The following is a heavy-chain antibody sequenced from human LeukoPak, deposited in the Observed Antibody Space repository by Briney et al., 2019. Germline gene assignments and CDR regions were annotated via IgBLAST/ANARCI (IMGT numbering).Heavy chain of an antibody. D-gene: IGHD6-6*01. CDR2: MNPNRGNT. V-gene: IGHV1-8*03. CDR1: GYTLTRYD. Sequence: AAVKVSCKASGYTLTRYDINWLGQATAQRLEGMGGMNPNRGNTGYVQKLQGRVTITRNTSTSTAYMELSSLRPEDTAVYYCARGGASSIAGNEGFDYWGQGTLVTVSS. CDR3: ARGGASSIAGNEGFDY. J-gene: IGHJ4*02.